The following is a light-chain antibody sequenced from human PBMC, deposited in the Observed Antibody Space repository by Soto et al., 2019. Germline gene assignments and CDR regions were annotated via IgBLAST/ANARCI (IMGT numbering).Light chain of an antibody. Sequence: EIVMTQSPATLSASPGERATLSCRASQSVRSNLAWYQQKPGQAPRLLIYGASTRATGIPARFSGSGSGTEFTLSIGSLQSEDFAVYYSQQYNDWPPTFGQGTKVEIK. CDR1: QSVRSN. CDR2: GAS. J-gene: IGKJ1*01. V-gene: IGKV3-15*01. CDR3: QQYNDWPPT.